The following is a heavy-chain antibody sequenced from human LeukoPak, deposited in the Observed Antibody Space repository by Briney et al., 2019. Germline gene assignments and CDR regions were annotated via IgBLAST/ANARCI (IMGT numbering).Heavy chain of an antibody. CDR3: ASSDYYDSSGSFDY. D-gene: IGHD3-22*01. J-gene: IGHJ4*02. CDR2: IYHSGST. V-gene: IGHV4-38-2*01. CDR1: GYSISSGYY. Sequence: PSETLSLTCAVSGYSISSGYYWGWIRQPPGKGLEWIGSIYHSGSTYYNPSLKSRVTISVDTSKNQFSLKLSSVTAADTAVYYCASSDYYDSSGSFDYWGQGTLVTVS.